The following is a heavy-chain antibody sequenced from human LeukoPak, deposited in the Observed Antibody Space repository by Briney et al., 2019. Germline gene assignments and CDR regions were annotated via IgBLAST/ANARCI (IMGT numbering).Heavy chain of an antibody. CDR3: ARWPSTGYYDSSGYHRDAFDI. D-gene: IGHD3-22*01. V-gene: IGHV4-4*02. CDR2: SYHSGST. Sequence: PSETLSLTCAVSGGSISSSNWWSWVRQPPGKGLEWIGESYHSGSTNYNPSLKSRVTISVDKSKNQFSLKLSSVTAADTAVYYCARWPSTGYYDSSGYHRDAFDIWGQGTMVTVSS. J-gene: IGHJ3*02. CDR1: GGSISSSNW.